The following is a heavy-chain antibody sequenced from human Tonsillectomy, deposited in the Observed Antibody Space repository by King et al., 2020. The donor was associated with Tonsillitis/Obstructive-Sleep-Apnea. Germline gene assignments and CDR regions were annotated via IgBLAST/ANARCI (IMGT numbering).Heavy chain of an antibody. Sequence: VQLVESGGGVVQPGRSLRLSCAASGFTFSSYAMHWVRQAPGKGLEWVAVISYDGSNKYYADYVKGRFTISRDNSKNTLYLQMNSLRAEDTAVYYCARDTIAVAEYYFDYWGQGTLVTVSS. CDR1: GFTFSSYA. J-gene: IGHJ4*02. CDR2: ISYDGSNK. CDR3: ARDTIAVAEYYFDY. D-gene: IGHD6-19*01. V-gene: IGHV3-30*04.